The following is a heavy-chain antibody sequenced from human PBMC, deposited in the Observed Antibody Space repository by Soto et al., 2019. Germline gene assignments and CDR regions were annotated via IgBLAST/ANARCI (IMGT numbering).Heavy chain of an antibody. CDR3: ARAPSYGGNSEEFYY. D-gene: IGHD4-17*01. CDR2: IYYSGST. V-gene: IGHV4-31*03. CDR1: GGSVSSGDYY. Sequence: SETLSLTCSVSGGSVSSGDYYWSWIRQHPGKGLEWIGYIYYSGSTYYNPSLKSRVTISVDTSKNQFSLKLGSVTAADTAVYYCARAPSYGGNSEEFYYWGQGTLVTVSS. J-gene: IGHJ4*02.